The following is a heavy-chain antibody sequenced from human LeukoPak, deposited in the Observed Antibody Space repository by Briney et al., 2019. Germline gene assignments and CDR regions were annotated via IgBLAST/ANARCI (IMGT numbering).Heavy chain of an antibody. CDR1: GGSISSSSYY. CDR3: ARQSIYGVEFDY. D-gene: IGHD3-16*02. CDR2: IYYSGST. V-gene: IGHV4-39*01. Sequence: PSETLSLTCTVSGGSISSSSYYWGWIRQPPGKGLEWIGSIYYSGSTYYNPSLESRVTISVDTSKNQFSLKLSSVTAADTAVYYCARQSIYGVEFDYWGQGTLVTVSS. J-gene: IGHJ4*02.